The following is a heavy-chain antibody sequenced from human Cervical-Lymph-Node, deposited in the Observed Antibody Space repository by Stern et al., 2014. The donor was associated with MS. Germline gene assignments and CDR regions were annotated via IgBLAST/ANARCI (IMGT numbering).Heavy chain of an antibody. D-gene: IGHD3-22*01. J-gene: IGHJ4*02. CDR1: GYTFTTYW. CDR3: VMPFHFSETRGYSN. V-gene: IGHV5-51*01. Sequence: EVQLVQSGAEVKQPGESLKISCKASGYTFTTYWIGWVRQMPGKGLEWMGIIYPGDSDTRYSPSFQGQVTISADKSISTSYLQWSSLKASDSAMYYCVMPFHFSETRGYSNWGQGTLVSVSS. CDR2: IYPGDSDT.